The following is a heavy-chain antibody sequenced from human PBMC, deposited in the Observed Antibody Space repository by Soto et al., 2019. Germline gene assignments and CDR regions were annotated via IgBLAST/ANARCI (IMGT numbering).Heavy chain of an antibody. J-gene: IGHJ3*02. Sequence: QLHLVHSGAVVKKPGASVTVSCSASGYPVTAYYMHWVRQAPGRGLEWMGGINPATGAAKYTQTFPGRVTMTRDTSTSTVFMELSGLTSEDTAVFYCARGGGVGVAGSAAFYMWGQGTLVTVSS. CDR1: GYPVTAYY. CDR2: INPATGAA. D-gene: IGHD3-3*01. CDR3: ARGGGVGVAGSAAFYM. V-gene: IGHV1-2*02.